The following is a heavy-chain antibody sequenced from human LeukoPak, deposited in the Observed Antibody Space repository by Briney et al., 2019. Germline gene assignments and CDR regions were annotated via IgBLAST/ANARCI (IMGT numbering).Heavy chain of an antibody. V-gene: IGHV3-23*01. J-gene: IGHJ4*02. Sequence: GGSLRLSCAASGFTFDSYTMSWVRQAPGRGLEWVSAISGSGGSTHYADSVKGRFTISRDNSKNTLYLQMNSLRAEDTAVYYCAKNGVPVRIWGQGTLVTVSS. CDR1: GFTFDSYT. D-gene: IGHD4-17*01. CDR3: AKNGVPVRI. CDR2: ISGSGGST.